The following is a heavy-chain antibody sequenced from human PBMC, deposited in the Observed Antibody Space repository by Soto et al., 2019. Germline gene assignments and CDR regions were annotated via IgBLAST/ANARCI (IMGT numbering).Heavy chain of an antibody. V-gene: IGHV3-74*01. CDR1: GFTFSSYW. CDR3: ARDDGYYYDSSGYYTRGVPFDY. Sequence: GESLKISCAASGFTFSSYWMHWVRQAPGKGLVWVSRINSDGSSTSYADSVKGRFTISRDNAKNTLYLQMNSLRAEDTAVYYCARDDGYYYDSSGYYTRGVPFDYWGQGTLVTVSS. CDR2: INSDGSST. D-gene: IGHD3-22*01. J-gene: IGHJ4*02.